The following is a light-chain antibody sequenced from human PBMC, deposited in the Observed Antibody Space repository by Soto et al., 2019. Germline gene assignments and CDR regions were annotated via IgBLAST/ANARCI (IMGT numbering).Light chain of an antibody. CDR1: QSVSNW. CDR2: DVS. V-gene: IGKV1-5*01. CDR3: QQYDSYSWT. Sequence: DIQMTQSPSTLSASVGERVTITCRASQSVSNWLAWYQQKPGKAPKLLIYDVSSLESGVPSRFSGSGSGTEFILTISSLQPDDFATYYCQQYDSYSWTFDQGTKVE. J-gene: IGKJ1*01.